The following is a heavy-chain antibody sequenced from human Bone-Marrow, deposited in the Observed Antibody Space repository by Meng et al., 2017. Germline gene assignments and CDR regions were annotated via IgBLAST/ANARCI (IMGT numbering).Heavy chain of an antibody. Sequence: SETLSLTCTVSGDSISSGSYYWSWIRQPAGKGLEWIGRIYTSGSTNYNPSPKSRVTISVDTSKNQFSLKLSSVTAADTAVYYCARDLSDYDSSGLDIWGQGTMVTVSS. CDR3: ARDLSDYDSSGLDI. CDR2: IYTSGST. J-gene: IGHJ3*02. D-gene: IGHD3-22*01. V-gene: IGHV4-61*02. CDR1: GDSISSGSYY.